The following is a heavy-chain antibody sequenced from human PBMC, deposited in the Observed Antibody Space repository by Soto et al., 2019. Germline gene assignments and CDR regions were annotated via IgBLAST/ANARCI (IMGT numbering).Heavy chain of an antibody. V-gene: IGHV3-15*01. D-gene: IGHD2-15*01. CDR1: GFTFSNVW. Sequence: PGGSLRLSCAASGFTFSNVWMSWVRQAPGKGLEWVGRIKRRADGGTTDYATPVRGRFTVSRDDSKNTLYLQMNSLKTEDTAVYYCTAGYCSGGSCYSVVYWGQGTLVTVSS. CDR2: IKRRADGGTT. CDR3: TAGYCSGGSCYSVVY. J-gene: IGHJ4*02.